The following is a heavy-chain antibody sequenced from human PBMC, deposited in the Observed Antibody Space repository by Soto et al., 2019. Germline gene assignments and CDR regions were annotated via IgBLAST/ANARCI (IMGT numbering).Heavy chain of an antibody. CDR1: GGSISSSHW. D-gene: IGHD3-9*01. CDR3: ARVVLTITRGAFDA. J-gene: IGHJ3*01. CDR2: ISHSGTS. V-gene: IGHV4-4*02. Sequence: QVQLQESGPGLVKPSGTLSLTCAVSGGSISSSHWWTWVRQSPGKGLEYIGEISHSGTSNSNPSLQSRVNLSVDKSKNPFSLTLTSVTAADTAVYYCARVVLTITRGAFDAWGQGTLVIVSS.